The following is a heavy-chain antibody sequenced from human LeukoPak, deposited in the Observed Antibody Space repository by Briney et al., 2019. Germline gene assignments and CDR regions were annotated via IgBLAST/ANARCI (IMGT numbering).Heavy chain of an antibody. D-gene: IGHD3-22*01. V-gene: IGHV3-7*03. CDR3: AKDMIPLQYYYDSSEWVMDY. Sequence: AGGSLRLSCAASGFTFGSYWMSWVRQAPGKGLEWVANIKEDGSEKNYVDSVKGRFTISRDNAKNSLYLQMNSLRAEDTALYYCAKDMIPLQYYYDSSEWVMDYWGQGTLVTVSS. CDR1: GFTFGSYW. J-gene: IGHJ4*02. CDR2: IKEDGSEK.